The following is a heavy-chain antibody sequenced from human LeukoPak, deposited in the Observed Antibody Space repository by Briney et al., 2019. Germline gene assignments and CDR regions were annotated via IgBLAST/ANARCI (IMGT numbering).Heavy chain of an antibody. Sequence: PGGSLRLSCVASGFTFSSYWMHWVRQDPRKGLVWVSRINGDGRNINYADSVRGRFTISRDNAKNSLYLQMNSLRADDTAVYYCARFAAGGSYYYYMDVWGKGTTVTVSS. V-gene: IGHV3-74*01. J-gene: IGHJ6*03. CDR3: ARFAAGGSYYYYMDV. CDR2: INGDGRNI. D-gene: IGHD6-25*01. CDR1: GFTFSSYW.